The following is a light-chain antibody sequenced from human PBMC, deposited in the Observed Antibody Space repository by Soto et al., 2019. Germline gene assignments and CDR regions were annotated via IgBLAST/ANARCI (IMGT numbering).Light chain of an antibody. CDR1: QSVSSSY. Sequence: IVFKQSPSTLSLSPRERATLSCRASQSVSSSYLAWYQQKPGQAPRLLIYGASSRATGIPDRFSGSGSGTDFTLTISRLEPEDFAVYYCQQYGSSPRTFGQGTKVDI. CDR2: GAS. V-gene: IGKV3-20*01. J-gene: IGKJ1*01. CDR3: QQYGSSPRT.